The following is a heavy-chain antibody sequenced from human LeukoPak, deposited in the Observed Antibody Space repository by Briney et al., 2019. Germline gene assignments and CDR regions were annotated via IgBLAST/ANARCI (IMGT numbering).Heavy chain of an antibody. CDR1: GFTFSSYA. CDR2: ISSNGGST. D-gene: IGHD3-16*01. J-gene: IGHJ4*02. Sequence: GGSLRLSCAASGFTFSSYAMHWVRQAPGKGLEYVSAISSNGGSTYYANSVKGRFTISRDNSKNALYLQMGSLRAEDMAVYYCARDSLYDYVWGVLDYWGQGTLVTVSS. CDR3: ARDSLYDYVWGVLDY. V-gene: IGHV3-64*01.